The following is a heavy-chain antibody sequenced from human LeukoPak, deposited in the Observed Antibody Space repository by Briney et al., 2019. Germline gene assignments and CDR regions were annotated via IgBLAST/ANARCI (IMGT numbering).Heavy chain of an antibody. D-gene: IGHD2-21*02. CDR2: INTNTGNP. CDR1: GYTFTSYA. J-gene: IGHJ6*02. V-gene: IGHV7-4-1*02. CDR3: ARDLDGGDYSPEWYGMDV. Sequence: VASVKVSCTASGYTFTSYAMNWVRQAPGQGLEWMGWINTNTGNPTYAQGFTGRFVFSLDTSVSTAYLQISSLKAEDTAVYYCARDLDGGDYSPEWYGMDVWGQGTTVTVSS.